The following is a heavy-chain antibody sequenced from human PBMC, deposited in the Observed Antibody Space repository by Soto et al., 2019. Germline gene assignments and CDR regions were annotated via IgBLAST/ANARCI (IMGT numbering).Heavy chain of an antibody. V-gene: IGHV5-51*01. Sequence: GESLKISCNGSGYIFTSYWIGWVRQMPGKGLEWMGIIYPGDSDTRYSPSFQGQVTISADKSISTAYLQWSSLKASDTAMYYCARQQGGYSGYDFYYGMDVWGQGTTVTVSS. CDR2: IYPGDSDT. CDR3: ARQQGGYSGYDFYYGMDV. CDR1: GYIFTSYW. D-gene: IGHD5-12*01. J-gene: IGHJ6*02.